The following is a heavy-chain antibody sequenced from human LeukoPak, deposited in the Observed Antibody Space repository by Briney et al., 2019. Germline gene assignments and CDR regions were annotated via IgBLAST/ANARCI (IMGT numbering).Heavy chain of an antibody. D-gene: IGHD7-27*01. V-gene: IGHV4-59*01. J-gene: IGHJ4*02. CDR3: ASRKLGNDY. Sequence: PSETLSLTCTVSGGSISGYYWSWIRQSPGKGLEWIGYIYYTGTTSYNPSLKSRVTISAETSKNQFSLNLISVTAADTAVYYCASRKLGNDYWGQGTLVTVSS. CDR2: IYYTGTT. CDR1: GGSISGYY.